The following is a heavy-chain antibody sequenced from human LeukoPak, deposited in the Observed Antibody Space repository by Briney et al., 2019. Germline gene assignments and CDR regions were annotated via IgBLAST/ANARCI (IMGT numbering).Heavy chain of an antibody. J-gene: IGHJ4*02. CDR3: ARGSSSWS. Sequence: GGSLRLSCAASGFTFSNAWMSWVRQAPGKGLEWVSVIYSGGSTYYADSVKGRFTISRDNSKNTLYLQMNSLRAEDTAVYYCARGSSSWSWGQGTLVTVSS. D-gene: IGHD6-13*01. V-gene: IGHV3-66*01. CDR2: IYSGGST. CDR1: GFTFSNAW.